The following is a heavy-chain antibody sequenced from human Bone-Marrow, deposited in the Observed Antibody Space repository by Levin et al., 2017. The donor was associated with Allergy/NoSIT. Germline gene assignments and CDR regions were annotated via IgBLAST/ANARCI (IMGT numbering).Heavy chain of an antibody. Sequence: PGESLKISCAASGFTFSSYWMHWVRQAPGKGLVWVSRINSDGSSTSYADSVKGRFTISRDNAKNTLYLQMNSLRAEDTAVYYCARDAVSGYYGSGSYFDYWGQGTLVTVSS. D-gene: IGHD3-10*01. CDR3: ARDAVSGYYGSGSYFDY. V-gene: IGHV3-74*01. CDR2: INSDGSST. J-gene: IGHJ4*02. CDR1: GFTFSSYW.